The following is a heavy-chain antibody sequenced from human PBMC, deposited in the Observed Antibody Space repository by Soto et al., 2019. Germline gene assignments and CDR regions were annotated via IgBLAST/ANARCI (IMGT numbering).Heavy chain of an antibody. CDR2: IYTSGST. CDR3: ARLHPGYCSGGSCYYWFDP. Sequence: SETLSLTCTVSGDSMKRFFWSWIRQPAGKGLEWIGRIYTSGSTNYNPSLKSRVTMSVDTSKNQFSLKLSSVTAADTAVYYCARLHPGYCSGGSCYYWFDPWGQGTLVTVSS. V-gene: IGHV4-4*07. D-gene: IGHD2-15*01. J-gene: IGHJ5*02. CDR1: GDSMKRFF.